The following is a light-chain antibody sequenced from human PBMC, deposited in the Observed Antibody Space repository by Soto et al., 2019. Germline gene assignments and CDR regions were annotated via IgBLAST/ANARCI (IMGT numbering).Light chain of an antibody. CDR3: QQYGVPPFN. Sequence: EIVLTQSPGALSLSPGEGATLSCRASRAVISGYLAWYQQKPGQAPRLLMYGVSSRPTGISDRFSGSGSGTEFTLTITRLVPEDFALYYCQQYGVPPFNFGQGTKLQIK. V-gene: IGKV3-20*01. CDR1: RAVISGY. CDR2: GVS. J-gene: IGKJ2*01.